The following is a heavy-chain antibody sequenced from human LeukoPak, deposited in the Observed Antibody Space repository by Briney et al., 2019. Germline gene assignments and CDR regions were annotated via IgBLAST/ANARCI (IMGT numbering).Heavy chain of an antibody. CDR3: ARGRWYSSSWYQYYYYMDV. CDR2: INHSGST. V-gene: IGHV4-34*01. CDR1: VGSFSGYY. J-gene: IGHJ6*03. Sequence: PSETLSLTCAVYVGSFSGYYWSWIRQPPGKGLEWIGEINHSGSTNYNPSLKSRVTISVDTSKNQFSLKLSSVTAADTAVYYCARGRWYSSSWYQYYYYMDVWGKGTTVTVSS. D-gene: IGHD6-13*01.